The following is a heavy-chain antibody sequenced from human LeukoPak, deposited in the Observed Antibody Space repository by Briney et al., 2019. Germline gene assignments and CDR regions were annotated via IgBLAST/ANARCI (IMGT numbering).Heavy chain of an antibody. CDR3: ARTYSSSSSPHAFDI. V-gene: IGHV3-48*01. D-gene: IGHD6-13*01. Sequence: GGSLRLSCAASGFTFSSYSMNWVRQAPGKGLEWVSYISSSSSTIYYADSVKGRFTISRDNAKNSLYLQMNSLRAEDTAVYYCARTYSSSSSPHAFDIWGQGTMVTVSS. CDR1: GFTFSSYS. J-gene: IGHJ3*02. CDR2: ISSSSSTI.